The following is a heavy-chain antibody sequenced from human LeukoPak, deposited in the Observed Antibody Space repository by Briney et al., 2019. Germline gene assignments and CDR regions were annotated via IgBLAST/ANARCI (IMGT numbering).Heavy chain of an antibody. D-gene: IGHD3-22*01. Sequence: GGSLRLPCAASGFTFSSYEMNWVRQAPGKGLEWVSYISSSGSTIYYADSVKGRFTISRDNAKNSLYLQMNSLRAEDTAVYYCARSGYYRLFDYWGQGTLVTVSS. J-gene: IGHJ4*02. CDR2: ISSSGSTI. CDR1: GFTFSSYE. CDR3: ARSGYYRLFDY. V-gene: IGHV3-48*03.